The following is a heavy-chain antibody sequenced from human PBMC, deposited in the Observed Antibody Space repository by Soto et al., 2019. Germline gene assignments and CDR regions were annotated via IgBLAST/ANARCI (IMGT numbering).Heavy chain of an antibody. CDR3: ASAGRGYCSGRSCYSAGLSHDS. V-gene: IGHV1-18*04. CDR1: GYTFTSYG. Sequence: QVQLVQSGAEVKKPGASVKVSCKASGYTFTSYGISWVRQAPGQGLEWMGWISAYNGNTNYAQKLQGRVTMTPDTTTSTAYMELRSLRSDDTAVYYGASAGRGYCSGRSCYSAGLSHDSWSQGTLVTVSS. D-gene: IGHD2-15*01. CDR2: ISAYNGNT. J-gene: IGHJ4*02.